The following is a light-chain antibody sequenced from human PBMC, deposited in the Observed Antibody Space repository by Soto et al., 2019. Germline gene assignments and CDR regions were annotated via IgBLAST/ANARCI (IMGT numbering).Light chain of an antibody. J-gene: IGKJ5*01. V-gene: IGKV1-9*01. CDR3: QQLYSYPIT. Sequence: DIQLTQSPSFLSASVGDRVTITCRASQGISSYLAWYQQKPGKAPELLIYAASTLQSGVPSRFSGSGSGKEFTLTISSLQPEDFATYYCQQLYSYPITFGQGTRLEIK. CDR2: AAS. CDR1: QGISSY.